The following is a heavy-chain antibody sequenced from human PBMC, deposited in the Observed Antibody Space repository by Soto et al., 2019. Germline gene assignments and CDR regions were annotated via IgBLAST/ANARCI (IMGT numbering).Heavy chain of an antibody. CDR3: ARHRDTMFYYGSGSPFDY. V-gene: IGHV1-3*01. CDR1: GYTFTSYA. D-gene: IGHD3-10*01. Sequence: ASVKVSCKASGYTFTSYAIHWVRQAPGQSPEWMGWINVVNGKTKYSQKFQDRVTITRDTSASTVYMDLSGLRSGDTAVFYCARHRDTMFYYGSGSPFDYWGQGTLVTVSS. CDR2: INVVNGKT. J-gene: IGHJ4*02.